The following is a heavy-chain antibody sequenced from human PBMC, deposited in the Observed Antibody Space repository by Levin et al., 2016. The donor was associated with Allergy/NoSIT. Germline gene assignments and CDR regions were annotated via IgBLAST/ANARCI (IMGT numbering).Heavy chain of an antibody. D-gene: IGHD3-3*01. V-gene: IGHV4-39*01. J-gene: IGHJ5*02. Sequence: WIRQPPGKGLEWIGSIYYSGSTYYNPSLKSRVTISVDTSKNQFSLKLSSVTAADTAVYYCARHIRQQGELRFLEWSPSWFDPWGQGTLVTVSS. CDR2: IYYSGST. CDR3: ARHIRQQGELRFLEWSPSWFDP.